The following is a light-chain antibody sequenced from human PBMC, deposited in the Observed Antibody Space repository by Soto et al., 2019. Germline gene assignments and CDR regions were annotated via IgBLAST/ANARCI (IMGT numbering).Light chain of an antibody. CDR1: QSVSSN. J-gene: IGKJ2*01. CDR3: QQYNNWPSLYT. Sequence: EIVMTQSPATLPVSPGERATLSCRASQSVSSNLAWYQQKPGQAPRLLIYDASTRATGIPARFSGSGSGTEFTLTISSLQSEDFAVYYCQQYNNWPSLYTFGQGTKLEIK. V-gene: IGKV3-15*01. CDR2: DAS.